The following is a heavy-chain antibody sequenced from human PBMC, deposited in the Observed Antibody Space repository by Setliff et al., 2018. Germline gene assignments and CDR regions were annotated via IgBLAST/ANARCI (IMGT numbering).Heavy chain of an antibody. CDR2: ISTSGSTI. V-gene: IGHV3-48*03. Sequence: PGGSLRLSCEVSGFTFSDYEMNWVRQAPGKGLEWVSYISTSGSTIYYAVSVKGRFTISRDNAENSLYLQMNSLRAEDTAIYCCARGRRQACNTCHTGLDYWGQGALVTVSS. D-gene: IGHD2-8*02. CDR3: ARGRRQACNTCHTGLDY. J-gene: IGHJ4*02. CDR1: GFTFSDYE.